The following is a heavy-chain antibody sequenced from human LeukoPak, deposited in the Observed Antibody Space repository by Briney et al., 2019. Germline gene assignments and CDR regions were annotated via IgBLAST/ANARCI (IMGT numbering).Heavy chain of an antibody. CDR2: IRYDGSNK. Sequence: QTGGSLRLSCAASGFTFSRFWMSWVRQAPGKGLEWVAFIRYDGSNKYYADSVKGRFTISRDNSKNTLYLQMKSLRAEDTAVYYCAKGGGYEAQYYYYYLDVWGKGTTVTISS. J-gene: IGHJ6*03. CDR3: AKGGGYEAQYYYYYLDV. CDR1: GFTFSRFW. V-gene: IGHV3-30*02. D-gene: IGHD5-12*01.